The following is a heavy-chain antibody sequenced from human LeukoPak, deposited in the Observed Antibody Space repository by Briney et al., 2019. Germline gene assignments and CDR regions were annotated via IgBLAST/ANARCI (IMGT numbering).Heavy chain of an antibody. J-gene: IGHJ4*02. V-gene: IGHV1-2*02. CDR1: GYTFTCYY. CDR2: INPNSGGT. CDR3: ARAELWGSELEPFDY. Sequence: GASVTVSCKASGYTFTCYYMNWVRQAPGQGLEWMGWINPNSGGTNYAQKFQGRVTMTRDTSISTAYMELSRLRSDDTAVYYCARAELWGSELEPFDYWGQGALVTVSS. D-gene: IGHD7-27*01.